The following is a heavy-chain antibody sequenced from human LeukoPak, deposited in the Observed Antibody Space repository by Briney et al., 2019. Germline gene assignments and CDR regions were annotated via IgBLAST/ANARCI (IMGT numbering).Heavy chain of an antibody. CDR1: TYTFTGYY. J-gene: IGHJ4*02. CDR2: INPNSGAT. D-gene: IGHD3-16*02. V-gene: IGHV1-2*02. CDR3: AKLYYDYVWGSYRYYFFDS. Sequence: ASVKVSCKASTYTFTGYYMHWVRQAPGQGLEWMGWINPNSGATNYAQRFQGRVTMTRDTSISTGYMELSRLGSDDTAVYYCAKLYYDYVWGSYRYYFFDSWGQGTQVTVSS.